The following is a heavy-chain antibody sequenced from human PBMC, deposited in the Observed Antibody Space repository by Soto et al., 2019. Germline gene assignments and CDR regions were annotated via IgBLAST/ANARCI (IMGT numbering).Heavy chain of an antibody. Sequence: GESLKISCKGSGYSFTSYWIGWVRQMPGKGLEWMGIIYPGDSDTRYSPSFQGQVTISADKSISTAYLQWSSLKASDTAMYYCATSRLRPWYYFDYWGQGTLVTVSS. D-gene: IGHD4-17*01. CDR1: GYSFTSYW. CDR2: IYPGDSDT. V-gene: IGHV5-51*01. CDR3: ATSRLRPWYYFDY. J-gene: IGHJ4*02.